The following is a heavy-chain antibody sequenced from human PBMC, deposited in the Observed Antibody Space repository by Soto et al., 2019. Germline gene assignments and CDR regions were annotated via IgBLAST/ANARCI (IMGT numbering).Heavy chain of an antibody. V-gene: IGHV3-21*01. D-gene: IGHD5-12*01. Sequence: PGGSLRLSCAASGFTFSSYSMNWVRQAPGKGLEWVSSISSSSSYIYYADSVKGRFTISRDNAKNSLYLQMNSLRAEDTAVYYCARARGYSGYGATPDYWGQGTLVTVYS. J-gene: IGHJ4*02. CDR3: ARARGYSGYGATPDY. CDR1: GFTFSSYS. CDR2: ISSSSSYI.